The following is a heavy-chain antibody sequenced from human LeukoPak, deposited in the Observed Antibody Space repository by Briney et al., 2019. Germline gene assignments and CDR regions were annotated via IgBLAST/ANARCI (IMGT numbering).Heavy chain of an antibody. V-gene: IGHV3-30*03. J-gene: IGHJ5*02. CDR2: ISFDESNK. D-gene: IGHD6-19*01. CDR1: GFTFSTYG. Sequence: GGSLRLSCAGSGFTFSTYGMHWVRQAPGKWLEWVSLISFDESNKYYADSVKGRFTISRDNSKNTLYLQMNSLRAEDTAVYYCARSSGTDSGWWYWFDPWGQGTPVTVSS. CDR3: ARSSGTDSGWWYWFDP.